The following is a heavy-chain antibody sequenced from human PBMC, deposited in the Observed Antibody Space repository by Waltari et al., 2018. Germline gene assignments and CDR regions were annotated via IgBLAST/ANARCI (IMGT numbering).Heavy chain of an antibody. CDR3: ATATTAHFDF. V-gene: IGHV4-38-2*01. D-gene: IGHD4-17*01. CDR2: ISYSGTT. Sequence: QVQLQESGPGLVKPSETLSLTCAVSGFSITSGYYWHWIRQPPGKGLEWVGTISYSGTTYYTPSPQSRVSISVDTSKNEFSLTLTSVTAADTAVYYCATATTAHFDFWGQGSLVTVSS. CDR1: GFSITSGYY. J-gene: IGHJ4*02.